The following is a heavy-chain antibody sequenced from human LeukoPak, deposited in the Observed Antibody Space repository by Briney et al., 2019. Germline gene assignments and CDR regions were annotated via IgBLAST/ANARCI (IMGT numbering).Heavy chain of an antibody. D-gene: IGHD3-22*01. V-gene: IGHV3-23*01. Sequence: GGSLRLSCAASGFTFSSYAMSWVRQAPGKGLEWVSAISGSGGSTYYADSVKGRFTISRDNSKNTLYLQMNSLRAEDTAVFYCAKAPYYYDSSGYSHWGQGTLVTVSP. CDR1: GFTFSSYA. CDR2: ISGSGGST. CDR3: AKAPYYYDSSGYSH. J-gene: IGHJ4*02.